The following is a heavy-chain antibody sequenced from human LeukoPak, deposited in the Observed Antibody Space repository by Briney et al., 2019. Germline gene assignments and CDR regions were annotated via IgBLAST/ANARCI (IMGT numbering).Heavy chain of an antibody. CDR1: GGSISSYY. Sequence: SETLSLTCTVSGGSISSYYWSWIRQSPGKGLEWIWYIYYSGSTNYNPSLKSRVTISVDTSKNQFSLKLSSVTAADTAVYYCARDRGLGYCTNGVCSHLNWLDPWGQGTLVTVSS. D-gene: IGHD2-8*01. CDR3: ARDRGLGYCTNGVCSHLNWLDP. CDR2: IYYSGST. J-gene: IGHJ5*02. V-gene: IGHV4-59*01.